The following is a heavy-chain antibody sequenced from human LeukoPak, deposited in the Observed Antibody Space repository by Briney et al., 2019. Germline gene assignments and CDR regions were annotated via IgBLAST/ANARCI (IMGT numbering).Heavy chain of an antibody. D-gene: IGHD3-22*01. CDR1: GGSISSYY. Sequence: PSETLSLTCTVSGGSISSYYWSWIRQPPGKGLEWIGYIYYSGSTNYNPSLKSRVTISVDTSKNQFSLKLSSVTAADTAVYYCASDLSGDYYDSSGYYPQYFEHWGQGTLVTVSS. J-gene: IGHJ1*01. CDR3: ASDLSGDYYDSSGYYPQYFEH. CDR2: IYYSGST. V-gene: IGHV4-59*01.